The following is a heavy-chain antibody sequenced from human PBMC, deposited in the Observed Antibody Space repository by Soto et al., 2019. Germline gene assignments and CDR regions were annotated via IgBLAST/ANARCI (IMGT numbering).Heavy chain of an antibody. J-gene: IGHJ3*02. Sequence: PGESLKIACKGSGYNFANYWIGWVRQMPGKGLEWMGMIFPGDSDTKKSPSLQGQITMSVDKSNSSAYLQWRSLKASDTAMYYCAAGYDNGLDAFDIWGQGTMVTVSS. V-gene: IGHV5-51*01. CDR3: AAGYDNGLDAFDI. D-gene: IGHD3-22*01. CDR1: GYNFANYW. CDR2: IFPGDSDT.